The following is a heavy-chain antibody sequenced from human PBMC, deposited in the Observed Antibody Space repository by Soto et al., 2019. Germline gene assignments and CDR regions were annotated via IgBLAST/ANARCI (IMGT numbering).Heavy chain of an antibody. J-gene: IGHJ2*01. V-gene: IGHV1-18*01. Sequence: QVQLVQSGAEVKEPGASVKLSCQASGYTFMNYAISWVRQAPGQGLEWMGWISPSTGDTDQAQNFQGRATMTLDTSTNTANMELRTLRSDDSAVYYCARCYCSVGSCYTCWHFDLWGRGTLVTVSS. CDR2: ISPSTGDT. CDR1: GYTFMNYA. CDR3: ARCYCSVGSCYTCWHFDL. D-gene: IGHD2-15*01.